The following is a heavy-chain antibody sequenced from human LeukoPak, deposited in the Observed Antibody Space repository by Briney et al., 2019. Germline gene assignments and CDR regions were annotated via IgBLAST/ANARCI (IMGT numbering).Heavy chain of an antibody. CDR1: GFSFSVNW. J-gene: IGHJ4*02. Sequence: GGSLRLSCAASGFSFSVNWMSWVRQAPGKGPEWVASIKRDGSEKYYVDSVSGRFTISRDNAKNPLYLQMNSLRVEDTAIYYCAKDGYWGQGTLVTVSS. V-gene: IGHV3-7*01. CDR3: AKDGY. CDR2: IKRDGSEK.